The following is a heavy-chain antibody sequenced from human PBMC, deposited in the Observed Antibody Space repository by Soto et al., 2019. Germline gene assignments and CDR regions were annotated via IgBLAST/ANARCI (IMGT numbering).Heavy chain of an antibody. CDR2: ISGSGGNT. J-gene: IGHJ4*02. CDR1: GFTFGSYA. CDR3: AKAVAAAGIGY. Sequence: EVQLLESGGGLVQPGGSLRLSCAASGFTFGSYAMTWVRQAPGKGLEWASAISGSGGNTYYTDSVKGRFTISRDNSKNTLYLQMNSLRAEDTAVYYCAKAVAAAGIGYWGQGTLDTVSS. V-gene: IGHV3-23*01. D-gene: IGHD6-13*01.